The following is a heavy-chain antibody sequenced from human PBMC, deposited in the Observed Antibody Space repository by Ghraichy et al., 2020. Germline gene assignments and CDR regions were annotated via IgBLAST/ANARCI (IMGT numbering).Heavy chain of an antibody. CDR3: ARHSSSSRGWFDP. J-gene: IGHJ5*02. D-gene: IGHD6-13*01. CDR2: TYYSGST. V-gene: IGHV4-59*08. Sequence: SETLSLTCTVSGGSISSYYWSWIRQPPGKGLEWIGYTYYSGSTNYNPSLKSRVTISVDTSKNQFSLKLSSVTAADTAVYYCARHSSSSRGWFDPWGQGTLVTVSS. CDR1: GGSISSYY.